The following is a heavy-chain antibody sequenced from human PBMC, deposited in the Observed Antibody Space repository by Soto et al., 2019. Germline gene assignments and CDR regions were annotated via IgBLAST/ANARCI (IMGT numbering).Heavy chain of an antibody. Sequence: GESLKISCKGSGYSFTSYWIGWVRQMPGKGLEWMGIIYPGDSDTRYSPSFQGQVTISADKSISTAYLQWSSLKASDTAMYYCARRKDDQLLFRERIYYYYYMDVWGKGTTVTVSS. V-gene: IGHV5-51*01. CDR1: GYSFTSYW. CDR3: ARRKDDQLLFRERIYYYYYMDV. CDR2: IYPGDSDT. D-gene: IGHD2-2*01. J-gene: IGHJ6*03.